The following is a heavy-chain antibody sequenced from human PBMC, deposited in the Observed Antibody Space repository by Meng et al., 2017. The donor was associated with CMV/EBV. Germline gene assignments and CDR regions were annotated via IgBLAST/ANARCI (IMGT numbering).Heavy chain of an antibody. CDR1: GYTFTDYY. D-gene: IGHD2-2*01. CDR3: ARDPVVPAALDY. Sequence: ASVKVSCKASGYTFTDYYMHWVRQAPGQGLEWMGWINPNSGGTNYAQKFRGRVTMTRHTPISTAYMELSRLRSDDTAVYYCARDPVVPAALDYWGQGTLVTVSS. J-gene: IGHJ4*02. V-gene: IGHV1-2*02. CDR2: INPNSGGT.